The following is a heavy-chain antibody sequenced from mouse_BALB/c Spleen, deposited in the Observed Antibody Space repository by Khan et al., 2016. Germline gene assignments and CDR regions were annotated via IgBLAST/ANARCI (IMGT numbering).Heavy chain of an antibody. CDR2: IRLQSNNYAT. J-gene: IGHJ3*01. CDR1: GFTFSNYW. CDR3: TRPFAY. Sequence: EVKLEESGGGLVQPGGSMKLSCVASGFTFSNYWMNWVRQFPEKGLEWIAEIRLQSNNYATHYAESVKGRFTISRDDSKSSVYRQMNNLRPEDTGIYYCTRPFAYWGQGTLVTVSA. V-gene: IGHV6-6*02.